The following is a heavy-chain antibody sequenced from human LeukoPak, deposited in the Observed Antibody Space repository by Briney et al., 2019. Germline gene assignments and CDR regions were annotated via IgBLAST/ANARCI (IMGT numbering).Heavy chain of an antibody. D-gene: IGHD3-10*01. CDR3: ARTGGYMVRGVQNWFDP. V-gene: IGHV4-38-2*02. J-gene: IGHJ5*02. CDR2: IHYSGTT. CDR1: GYSISSGYY. Sequence: SETLSLTCTVSGYSISSGYYWGWIRQPPGKGPEWIGSIHYSGTTYYNPSLKSRVIISVDTSKNQFSLKLSSVTAADTAVYYCARTGGYMVRGVQNWFDPWGQGTLVIVSS.